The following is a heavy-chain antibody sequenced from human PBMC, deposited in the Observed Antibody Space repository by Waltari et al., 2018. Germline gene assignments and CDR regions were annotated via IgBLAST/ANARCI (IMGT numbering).Heavy chain of an antibody. CDR2: LDPVDGET. CDR1: GYTLTELS. CDR3: ATERIFGRDWLDP. Sequence: QVQVVQSGAEVKKPGASVKVSCKVSGYTLTELSIHWVRQAPGKGLEWMGNLDPVDGETMYAQKFQGRVTMTEDTSTDTAYMELSSLRSEDTAVYYCATERIFGRDWLDPWGQGSLVTVSS. V-gene: IGHV1-24*01. D-gene: IGHD3-3*01. J-gene: IGHJ5*02.